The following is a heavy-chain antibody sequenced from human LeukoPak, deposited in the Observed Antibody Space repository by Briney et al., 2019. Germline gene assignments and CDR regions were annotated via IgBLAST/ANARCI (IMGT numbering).Heavy chain of an antibody. J-gene: IGHJ6*03. CDR2: MSSSSSQI. CDR1: GFTFSSDS. V-gene: IGHV3-21*04. CDR3: ARERSPNVDWKNYYYMDV. D-gene: IGHD3-9*01. Sequence: ARSLTLSCAASGFTFSSDSMNWVSQAPRKGLEWVSSMSSSSSQIYYADSVKGRFTIFTDNAKHSPYLQMNSLRAEDTAVYYWARERSPNVDWKNYYYMDVWGKGTPVTVSS.